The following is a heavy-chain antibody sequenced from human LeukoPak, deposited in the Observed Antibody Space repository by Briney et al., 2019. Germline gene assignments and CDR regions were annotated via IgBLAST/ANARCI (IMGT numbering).Heavy chain of an antibody. CDR3: ARDGYLGYCTNGVCPYDY. J-gene: IGHJ4*02. V-gene: IGHV1-69*04. CDR2: IIPILGIA. Sequence: GASVKVSCKASGGTFSSYAIRWVRQAPGQGLEWMGRIIPILGIANYAQKFQGRVTITADKSTSTAYMELSSLRSEDTAVYYCARDGYLGYCTNGVCPYDYWGQGTLVTVSS. CDR1: GGTFSSYA. D-gene: IGHD2-8*01.